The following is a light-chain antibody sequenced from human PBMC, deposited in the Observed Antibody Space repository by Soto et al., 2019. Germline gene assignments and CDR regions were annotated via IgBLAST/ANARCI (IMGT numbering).Light chain of an antibody. CDR3: QQYTNWPPWT. V-gene: IGKV3-15*01. J-gene: IGKJ1*01. CDR1: QSVSSN. Sequence: EIVMTQSPPTLYVSPGERATLSCRASQSVSSNLAWYQQKPGQAPRLLIYGASTRATGIPARFSGSVSGTEFTLTISRLQSEDCAVYYCQQYTNWPPWTFGQGTKVEIK. CDR2: GAS.